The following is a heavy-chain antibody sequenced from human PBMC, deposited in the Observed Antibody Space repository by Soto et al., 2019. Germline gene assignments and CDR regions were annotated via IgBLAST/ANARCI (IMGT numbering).Heavy chain of an antibody. D-gene: IGHD4-17*01. CDR2: IHYSGST. CDR3: ARRGGKYGDYHWYFDL. CDR1: GGSISSSSYY. J-gene: IGHJ2*01. Sequence: QLQLQESGPGLVKPSETLSLTCTVSGGSISSSSYYWGWIRQPPGKGLEWIASIHYSGSTYYSPALKSRVNISVDTSVNQFSLKLSSVTAADTAVYYCARRGGKYGDYHWYFDLWGRGTLVTVSS. V-gene: IGHV4-39*01.